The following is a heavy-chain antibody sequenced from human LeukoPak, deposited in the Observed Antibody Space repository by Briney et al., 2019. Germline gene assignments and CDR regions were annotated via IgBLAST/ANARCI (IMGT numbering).Heavy chain of an antibody. CDR2: IYYSGST. J-gene: IGHJ4*02. CDR1: GGSISSYY. CDR3: GKTDIYFNPIDY. D-gene: IGHD3-9*01. V-gene: IGHV4-59*08. Sequence: PSETLSLTCTVSGGSISSYYWSWIRQTPGKGLEWIGDIYYSGSTNYNPSLKSRVTISVDTSKNQFSLKLSSVTAADTAVYYCGKTDIYFNPIDYWGPGSLVTVSS.